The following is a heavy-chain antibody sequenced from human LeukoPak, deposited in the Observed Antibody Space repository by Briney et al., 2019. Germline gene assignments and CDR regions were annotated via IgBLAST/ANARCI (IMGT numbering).Heavy chain of an antibody. J-gene: IGHJ4*02. CDR2: INHSGST. CDR1: GGSFSGYY. CDR3: ARGSGDYVWGSYRRFYYFDY. D-gene: IGHD3-16*02. Sequence: PSETLSLTCAVYGGSFSGYYWSWIRQPPGKGLEWIGEINHSGSTNYNPSLKSRVTISVDTSKNQFSLKLSSVTAADTAVYYCARGSGDYVWGSYRRFYYFDYWGQGTLVTVSP. V-gene: IGHV4-34*01.